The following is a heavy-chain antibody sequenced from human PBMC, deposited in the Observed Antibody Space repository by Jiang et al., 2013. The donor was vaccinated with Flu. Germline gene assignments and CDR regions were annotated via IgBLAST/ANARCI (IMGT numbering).Heavy chain of an antibody. CDR3: ARPGLTSTSCRSFCAWGMDV. V-gene: IGHV5-51*01. D-gene: IGHD2-2*01. CDR2: IYPGDSRY. CDR1: GYTFSNVL. Sequence: PGESLKISCKRSGYTFSNVLDRTGCAKSARKGLEWMGIIYPGDSRYQIEPVLPRPRHHLSRQVHQHAYLQWSSLKASDTAMYYCARPGLTSTSCRSFCAWGMDVWGQGTTVTVSS. J-gene: IGHJ6*02.